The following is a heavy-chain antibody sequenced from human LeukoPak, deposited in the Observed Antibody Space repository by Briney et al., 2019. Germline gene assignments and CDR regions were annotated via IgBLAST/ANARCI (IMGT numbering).Heavy chain of an antibody. CDR2: IYYSGST. V-gene: IGHV4-59*01. D-gene: IGHD3-10*01. J-gene: IGHJ4*02. Sequence: SETPSLTCTVSGGSISSYYWSWIRQPPGKGLEWIGYIYYSGSTNYNPSLKSRVTISVDTSKNQFSLKLSSVTAADTAVYYCARVVRGVIDYWGQGTLVTVSS. CDR1: GGSISSYY. CDR3: ARVVRGVIDY.